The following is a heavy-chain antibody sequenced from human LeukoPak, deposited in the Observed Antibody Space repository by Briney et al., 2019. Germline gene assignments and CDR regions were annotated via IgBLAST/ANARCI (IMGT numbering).Heavy chain of an antibody. CDR2: ISSSGRTI. CDR3: ARQRLVRGDPLDS. J-gene: IGHJ4*02. CDR1: GFTFSSYN. Sequence: PRGSLRLSCAASGFTFSSYNMNWIRQAPGKGLEWVSYISSSGRTIYYADSVKGRFDISRDNAKNSLYLQMNSLRAEDTAVYYCARQRLVRGDPLDSWGQGTLVTVSS. D-gene: IGHD6-13*01. V-gene: IGHV3-48*01.